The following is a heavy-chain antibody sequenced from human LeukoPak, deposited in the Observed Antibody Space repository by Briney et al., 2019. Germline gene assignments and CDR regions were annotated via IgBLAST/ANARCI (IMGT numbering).Heavy chain of an antibody. V-gene: IGHV4-59*01. D-gene: IGHD3-22*01. CDR1: GGSISIYY. Sequence: SETLSLTCTVSGGSISIYYWSWIRQPPGKGLEWIGYIYDSGSTNYNPSLKSRVTISVDTSKNQFSLKLSSVTAADTAVYYCARDQVVMNAFDIWGQGTMVTVSS. J-gene: IGHJ3*02. CDR2: IYDSGST. CDR3: ARDQVVMNAFDI.